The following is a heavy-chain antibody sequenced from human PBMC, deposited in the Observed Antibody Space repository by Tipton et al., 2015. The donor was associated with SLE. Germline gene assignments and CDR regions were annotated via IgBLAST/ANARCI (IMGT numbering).Heavy chain of an antibody. D-gene: IGHD6-13*01. CDR3: ARERWYSSSWYLDY. CDR1: GGSISSYY. CDR2: IYYSGST. Sequence: LRLSCTVSGGSISSYYWSWIRQPPGKGLEWIGYIYYSGSTNYNPSLKSRVTISVDTSKNQFSLKLSSVTAADTAVYYCARERWYSSSWYLDYWGQGTLVTVSS. J-gene: IGHJ4*02. V-gene: IGHV4-59*12.